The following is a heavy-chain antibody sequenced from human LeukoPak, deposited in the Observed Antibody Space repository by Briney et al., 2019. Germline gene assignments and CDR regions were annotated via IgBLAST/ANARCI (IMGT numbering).Heavy chain of an antibody. V-gene: IGHV3-23*01. CDR1: GITLSNYG. J-gene: IGHJ4*02. Sequence: AGSLRLYCAVSGITLSNYGMSWVRQAPGKGLEWGAGISDSGGRTNYAACVEGRFTISRDKPNNTLYLQMTSLRAEDTAVYYCARDKGGIGGIFDYWGQGTLVTVSS. CDR3: ARDKGGIGGIFDY. D-gene: IGHD2-15*01. CDR2: ISDSGGRT.